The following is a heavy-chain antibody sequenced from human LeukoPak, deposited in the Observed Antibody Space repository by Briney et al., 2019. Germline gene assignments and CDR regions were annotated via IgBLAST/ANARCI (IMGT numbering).Heavy chain of an antibody. D-gene: IGHD6-19*01. CDR1: GGSISSGGYY. CDR3: ARGPAVAGTRYYFDY. Sequence: PSQTLSLTCTVSGGSISSGGYYWSWLRQHPGKGLEWIGYIYYSGSTYYNPSLKSRVTISVDTSKNQFSLKLSSVTAADTAVYYCARGPAVAGTRYYFDYWGQGTLVTVSS. J-gene: IGHJ4*02. CDR2: IYYSGST. V-gene: IGHV4-31*03.